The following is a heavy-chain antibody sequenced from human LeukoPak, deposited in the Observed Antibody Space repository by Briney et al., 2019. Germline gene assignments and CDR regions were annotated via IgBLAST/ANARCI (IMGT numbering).Heavy chain of an antibody. CDR2: ISGSGRST. V-gene: IGHV3-23*01. J-gene: IGHJ4*02. D-gene: IGHD1-26*01. CDR1: GFTFGDYA. Sequence: PGGSLRLSCAASGFTFGDYAMSWVRQAPGKGLEWVSSISGSGRSTYDADSVKGRFTISRDNSKNTLYLQMNSLRADDTAVYYCAKAVAWELLWGYFDYWGQGILVTVSS. CDR3: AKAVAWELLWGYFDY.